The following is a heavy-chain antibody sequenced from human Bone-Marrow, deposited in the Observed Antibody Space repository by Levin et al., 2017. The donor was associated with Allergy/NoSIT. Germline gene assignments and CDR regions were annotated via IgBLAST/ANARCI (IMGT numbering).Heavy chain of an antibody. D-gene: IGHD6-13*01. CDR3: AKSTNSWYSPPFDS. CDR2: IRSTGAYM. Sequence: GESLKISCAISGITSNNYTLTWVRQPPGKGLEWVSSIRSTGAYMHYADSVKGRFTISRDKSKNTVFLQLNSLRPEDTAVYYCAKSTNSWYSPPFDSWGHGTRVTVSS. CDR1: GITSNNYT. J-gene: IGHJ5*01. V-gene: IGHV3-21*01.